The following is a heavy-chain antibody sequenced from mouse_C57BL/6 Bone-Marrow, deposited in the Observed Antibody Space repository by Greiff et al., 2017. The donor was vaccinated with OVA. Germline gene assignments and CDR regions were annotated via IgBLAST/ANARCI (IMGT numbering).Heavy chain of an antibody. D-gene: IGHD2-13*01. V-gene: IGHV1-81*01. Sequence: QVQLQQSGAELARPGASVKLSCKASGYTFTSYGISWVKQRTGQGLEWIGEIYPRSGNTYYNEKFKGKATLTADKSSSPAYMELRSLTAEASAVYFDAGGYYCDYPYYFDYWGQGTTLTVSA. J-gene: IGHJ2*01. CDR2: IYPRSGNT. CDR1: GYTFTSYG. CDR3: AGGYYCDYPYYFDY.